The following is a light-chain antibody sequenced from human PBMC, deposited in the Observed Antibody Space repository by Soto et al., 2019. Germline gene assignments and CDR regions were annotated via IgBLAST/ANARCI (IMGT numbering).Light chain of an antibody. V-gene: IGKV3D-20*02. CDR2: GVS. CDR3: QQREDWPRA. CDR1: QSVSNNY. J-gene: IGKJ4*01. Sequence: EIVLTQSPGTLSLSPGERVTLSCRASQSVSNNYLAWYQQKGGQAPRLLISGVSSRATGVPARFSASGSGTDFTLTISSLEPEDFAIYYCQQREDWPRAFGGGTKVDIK.